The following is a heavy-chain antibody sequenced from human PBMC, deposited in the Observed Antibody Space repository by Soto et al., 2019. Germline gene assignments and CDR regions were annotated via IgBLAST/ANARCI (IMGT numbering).Heavy chain of an antibody. CDR1: GYTFTSYD. Sequence: ASVKVSCKASGYTFTSYDINWVRQATGQGLEWMGWMNPNSGNTGYAQKFQGRVTMTRNTSISTAYMELSRLRSEDTAVYYCARGIGGVTGNSFDYWGQGTLVTISS. J-gene: IGHJ4*02. CDR2: MNPNSGNT. CDR3: ARGIGGVTGNSFDY. D-gene: IGHD1-20*01. V-gene: IGHV1-8*01.